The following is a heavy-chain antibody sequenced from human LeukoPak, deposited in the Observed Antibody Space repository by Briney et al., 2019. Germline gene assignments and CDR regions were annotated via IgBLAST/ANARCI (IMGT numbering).Heavy chain of an antibody. Sequence: SETLSLTCAVYGGSFSGYYWSWIRRPPGKGLEWIGEINHSGSTNYNPSLKSRVTISVDTSKNQFSLKLSSVTAADTAVYYCARGPQEYYFDYWGQGTLVTVSS. J-gene: IGHJ4*02. CDR3: ARGPQEYYFDY. CDR1: GGSFSGYY. V-gene: IGHV4-34*01. CDR2: INHSGST.